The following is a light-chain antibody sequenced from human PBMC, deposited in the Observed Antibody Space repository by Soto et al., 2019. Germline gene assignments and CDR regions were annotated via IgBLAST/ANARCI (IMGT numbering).Light chain of an antibody. CDR1: QSLLFSSNNKNY. V-gene: IGKV4-1*01. CDR3: HQYSNIPDT. Sequence: DIVMTQSPDSLAVSLGERATINCKSSQSLLFSSNNKNYLAWYQQKPGQPPKLLIYWASTRESGVPDRFTGSGSGTDFTLTISSLQAEDVAVYYCHQYSNIPDTFGQGTKVEI. CDR2: WAS. J-gene: IGKJ2*01.